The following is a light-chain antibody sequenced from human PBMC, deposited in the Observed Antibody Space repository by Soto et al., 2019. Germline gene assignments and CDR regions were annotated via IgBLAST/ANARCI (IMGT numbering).Light chain of an antibody. CDR2: DVS. CDR3: CSYTTSSTYV. Sequence: QSVLTQPASVSGSPGQSIAISCTGTSSDVGGYNYVSWYQQHPGKAPKLMIYDVSNRPSGVSNRFSGSKSGNTASLTISGLQAEDEADYYCCSYTTSSTYVFGTGNKVTVL. CDR1: SSDVGGYNY. V-gene: IGLV2-14*03. J-gene: IGLJ1*01.